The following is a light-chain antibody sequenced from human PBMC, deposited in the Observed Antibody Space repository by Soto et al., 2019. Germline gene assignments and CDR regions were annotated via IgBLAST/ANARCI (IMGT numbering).Light chain of an antibody. CDR3: RQYGSSPSYT. V-gene: IGKV3-20*01. CDR2: GAS. Sequence: EIVLTQSPGTLSLSPGERATLSCRASQSVSSSSYLAWYQQKPGQAPRLLIYGASSRATSIPDRFSGGGSAKDFTLTISRLEPEDFSVHCRRQYGSSPSYTFGQGTKLEIK. CDR1: QSVSSSSY. J-gene: IGKJ2*01.